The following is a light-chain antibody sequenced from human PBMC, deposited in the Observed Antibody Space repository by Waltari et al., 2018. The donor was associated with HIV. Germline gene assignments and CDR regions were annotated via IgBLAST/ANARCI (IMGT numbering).Light chain of an antibody. CDR1: QSIRDY. Sequence: DIQMTQSPSSLSASVGDRVTITCRASQSIRDYLNWYQHKPGKAPELLIFAASSLQSGVPSRFSGSGSGTDFTLTISSLQPEDFATYYCQQSYSTPRTFGQGTTVEIK. V-gene: IGKV1-39*01. J-gene: IGKJ1*01. CDR2: AAS. CDR3: QQSYSTPRT.